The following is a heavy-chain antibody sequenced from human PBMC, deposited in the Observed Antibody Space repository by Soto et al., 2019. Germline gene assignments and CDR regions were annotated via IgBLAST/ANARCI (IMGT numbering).Heavy chain of an antibody. D-gene: IGHD1-26*01. CDR2: IRSKAYGGTT. CDR1: GFTFGDYA. V-gene: IGHV3-49*03. J-gene: IGHJ5*02. Sequence: GGSLRLSCAASGFTFGDYAMSWFRQAPGKGLEWIGFIRSKAYGGTTEYAASVKGRFTISRDDSKSIAYLQMNSLNTEDTAVYYCTRQNRIVGTTLWFDPWGQVTLVTVSS. CDR3: TRQNRIVGTTLWFDP.